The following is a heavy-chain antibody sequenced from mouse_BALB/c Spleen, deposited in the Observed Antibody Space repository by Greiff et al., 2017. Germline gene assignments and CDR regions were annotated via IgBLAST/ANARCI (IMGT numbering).Heavy chain of an antibody. J-gene: IGHJ3*01. CDR1: GYTFTSYV. CDR2: INPYNDGT. CDR3: ARVVRFAY. V-gene: IGHV1-14*01. Sequence: EVQRVESGAELAKPGASVKMSCKASGYTFTSYVMHWVKQKPGQGLEWIGYINPYNDGTKYNEKFKGKATLTSDKSSSTAYMELSSLTSEDSAVYYCARVVRFAYWGQGTLVTVSA. D-gene: IGHD1-1*02.